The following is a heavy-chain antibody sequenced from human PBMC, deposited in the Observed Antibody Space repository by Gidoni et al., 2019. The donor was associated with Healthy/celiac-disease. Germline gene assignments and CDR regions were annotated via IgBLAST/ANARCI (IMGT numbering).Heavy chain of an antibody. CDR1: GFTFSSYT. CDR3: ARGVSYYYDSGGPYYSDF. J-gene: IGHJ4*02. D-gene: IGHD3-22*01. V-gene: IGHV3-21*06. CDR2: ISSSGNDI. Sequence: EVQLVESGGGLVKPGGSLRLSCAASGFTFSSYTMKWVRQAPGKGLEWVSSISSSGNDIYYADSVKGRFTISRDNAKNSLFLQMNSLRAEDTAVYYCARGVSYYYDSGGPYYSDFWGQGTLVTVSS.